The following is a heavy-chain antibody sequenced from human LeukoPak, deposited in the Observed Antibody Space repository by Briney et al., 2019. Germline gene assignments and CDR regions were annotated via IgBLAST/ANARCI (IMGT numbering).Heavy chain of an antibody. J-gene: IGHJ4*02. V-gene: IGHV3-30*04. D-gene: IGHD3-3*01. CDR2: VSYDGSIK. Sequence: GGSLRLSCAASGFTFSSYPLHWVRQAPGKGLEWVAVVSYDGSIKYYADTVKGRFTISRDNSKNTLYLQMNSLRAEDMAVYYCARDSHLYYDFWSGYNFDSWGQGTLVTVSS. CDR3: ARDSHLYYDFWSGYNFDS. CDR1: GFTFSSYP.